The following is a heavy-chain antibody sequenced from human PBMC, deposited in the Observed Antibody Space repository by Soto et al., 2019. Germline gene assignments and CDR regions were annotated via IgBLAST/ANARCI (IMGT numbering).Heavy chain of an antibody. J-gene: IGHJ4*02. CDR2: IKSKTDGGTT. CDR3: TTDWSDFGVTEEIAVADPFDY. CDR1: GFTFSNAW. Sequence: GGSLRLSCAASGFTFSNAWMSWVRQAPGKGLEWVGRIKSKTDGGTTDYAAPVKGRFTISRDDSKNTLYLQMNSLKTEDTAVYYCTTDWSDFGVTEEIAVADPFDYSGQGTLVTVYS. D-gene: IGHD6-19*01. V-gene: IGHV3-15*01.